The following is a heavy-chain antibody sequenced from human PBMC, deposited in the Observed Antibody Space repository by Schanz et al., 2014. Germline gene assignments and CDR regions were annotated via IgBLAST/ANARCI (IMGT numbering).Heavy chain of an antibody. CDR2: ISAYNGHT. CDR1: GYTFISYG. Sequence: VQLVQSGAEVKRPGASVRVSCKASGYTFISYGIKWVRQAPGQGLEWMGWISAYNGHTDYAQKLQGRVTMTTDTSTSTAYMELSSLRSEDTAVYYCAREVGLYDRGWFDPWRQGTLVTVSS. CDR3: AREVGLYDRGWFDP. D-gene: IGHD3-22*01. J-gene: IGHJ5*02. V-gene: IGHV1-18*01.